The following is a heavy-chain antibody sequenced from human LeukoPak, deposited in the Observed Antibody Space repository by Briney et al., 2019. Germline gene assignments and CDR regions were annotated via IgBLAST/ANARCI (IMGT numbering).Heavy chain of an antibody. CDR2: ISGSGGST. CDR1: GFTFSSYA. D-gene: IGHD4/OR15-4a*01. J-gene: IGHJ4*02. Sequence: PGGSLRLSYAASGFTFSSYAMSWVRQAPGKGLEWVSAISGSGGSTYYADSVKDRFTISRDNSKNTLYLQMNSLRAEDTAVYYCAKGQGSNFIFDYWGQGTLVTVSS. CDR3: AKGQGSNFIFDY. V-gene: IGHV3-23*01.